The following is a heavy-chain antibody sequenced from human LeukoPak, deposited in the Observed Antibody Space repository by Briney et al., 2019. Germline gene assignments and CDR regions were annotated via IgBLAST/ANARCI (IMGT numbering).Heavy chain of an antibody. CDR2: IIPILGIA. Sequence: ASVKVSCKASGGTFSSYAISWVRQAPGQGLEWMGRIIPILGIANYAQKFQGRVTITADKSTSTAYMELSSLRSEDTAVYYCARATRYCSGGSCYQFWYFQHWGQGTLVTVSS. J-gene: IGHJ1*01. D-gene: IGHD2-15*01. CDR1: GGTFSSYA. CDR3: ARATRYCSGGSCYQFWYFQH. V-gene: IGHV1-69*04.